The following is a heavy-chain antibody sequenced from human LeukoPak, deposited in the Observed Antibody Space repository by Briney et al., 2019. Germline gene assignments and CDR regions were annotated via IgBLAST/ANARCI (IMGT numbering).Heavy chain of an antibody. CDR3: ARSITMVRGVIITNFDY. J-gene: IGHJ4*02. D-gene: IGHD3-10*01. V-gene: IGHV3-23*01. Sequence: GGSLRLSCAASGFTFSSYGMSWVRQAPGKGLEWVSGISGSGGSTHYADSVKGRFTISRDKSKNSLYLQMNSLRAEDTAVYYCARSITMVRGVIITNFDYWGQGTLVTVSS. CDR1: GFTFSSYG. CDR2: ISGSGGST.